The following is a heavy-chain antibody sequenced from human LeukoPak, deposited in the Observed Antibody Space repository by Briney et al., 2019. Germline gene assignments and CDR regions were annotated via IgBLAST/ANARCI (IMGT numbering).Heavy chain of an antibody. CDR3: ARGGVGASRDYDY. CDR1: GGSISSYY. D-gene: IGHD1-26*01. Sequence: SETLSLTCTVSGGSISSYYWSWIRQPPGKGLEWIGEINHSGSTNYNPSLKSRVTISVDTSKNQFSLKLSSVTAADTAVYYCARGGVGASRDYDYWGQGTLVTVSS. CDR2: INHSGST. J-gene: IGHJ4*02. V-gene: IGHV4-34*01.